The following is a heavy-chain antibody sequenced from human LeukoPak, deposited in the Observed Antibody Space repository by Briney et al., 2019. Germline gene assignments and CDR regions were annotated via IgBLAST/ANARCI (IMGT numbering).Heavy chain of an antibody. CDR1: GYTFTSYY. Sequence: ASVKVSCKACGYTFTSYYMHWVRQGPGQGLEWMGIINPSGGSTSYAQKFQGRVTMTRDTSRSTVYMELSSLRSEDTAVYYCAREKYRYYYDSSGLFDYWGQGTLVTVSS. CDR3: AREKYRYYYDSSGLFDY. J-gene: IGHJ4*02. D-gene: IGHD3-22*01. CDR2: INPSGGST. V-gene: IGHV1-46*01.